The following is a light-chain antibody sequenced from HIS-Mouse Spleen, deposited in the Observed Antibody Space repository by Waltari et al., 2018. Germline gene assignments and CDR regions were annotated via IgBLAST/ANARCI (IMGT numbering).Light chain of an antibody. Sequence: QSALTQPPSASGSPGQPVTIPCTGTSSDVGGYNYVPWYPQHPGKAPKLMIYEVSKRPSGVPDRFSGSKSGNTAYLTVSGLQAEDEADYYCSSYAGSNNVVFGGGTKLTVL. CDR2: EVS. CDR1: SSDVGGYNY. J-gene: IGLJ2*01. CDR3: SSYAGSNNVV. V-gene: IGLV2-8*01.